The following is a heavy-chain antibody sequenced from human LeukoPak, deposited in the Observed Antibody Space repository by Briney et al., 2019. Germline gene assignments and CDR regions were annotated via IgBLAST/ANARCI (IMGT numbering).Heavy chain of an antibody. V-gene: IGHV4-4*09. D-gene: IGHD1-26*01. CDR1: GGSISSYS. Sequence: PSETLSPTCSVTGGSISSYSWGWIRQPPGRGLEWIGHIYTSGSANYSPSLKSRVTISADTSKNQFSLQLTSVTAADTAVYYCATLILGRRWEPRGFDPWGQGTLVPVSS. J-gene: IGHJ5*02. CDR2: IYTSGSA. CDR3: ATLILGRRWEPRGFDP.